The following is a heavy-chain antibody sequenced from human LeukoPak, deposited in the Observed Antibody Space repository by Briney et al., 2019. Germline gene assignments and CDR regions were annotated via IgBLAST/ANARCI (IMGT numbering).Heavy chain of an antibody. CDR1: GGTFSSYA. CDR2: MNPNSGNT. CDR3: AREGSPYDFWSGYSNNAFDI. Sequence: GASVKVSCKASGGTFSSYAISWVRQATGQGLEWMGWMNPNSGNTGYAQKFQGRVTITRNTSISTAYMELSSLRSEDTAVYYCAREGSPYDFWSGYSNNAFDIWGQGTMVTVSS. V-gene: IGHV1-8*03. J-gene: IGHJ3*02. D-gene: IGHD3-3*01.